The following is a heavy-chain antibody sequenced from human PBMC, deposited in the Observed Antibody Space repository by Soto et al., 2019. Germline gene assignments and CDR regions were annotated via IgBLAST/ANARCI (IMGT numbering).Heavy chain of an antibody. D-gene: IGHD6-6*01. Sequence: SETLSLTCAVYGGSFSGYYWSWIRQPPGKGLEWIGEINHSGSTNYNPSLKSRVTISVDTSKSQFSLKLSSVTAADTAVYYCARGSSSGGLDYGMDVWGQGTTVTVSS. J-gene: IGHJ6*02. CDR1: GGSFSGYY. V-gene: IGHV4-34*01. CDR3: ARGSSSGGLDYGMDV. CDR2: INHSGST.